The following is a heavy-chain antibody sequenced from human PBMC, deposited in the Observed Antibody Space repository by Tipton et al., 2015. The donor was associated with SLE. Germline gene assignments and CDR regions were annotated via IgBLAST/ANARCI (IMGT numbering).Heavy chain of an antibody. CDR3: ARPEDYYDSSGFDY. J-gene: IGHJ4*02. Sequence: QSGAEVKKPGASVKVSCKASGYTFTSYDINWVRQATGQGLEWMGWMNPNSGNTGYAQKFQGRVTMTRDTSISTAYMELSRLRSDDTAVYYCARPEDYYDSSGFDYWGQGTLVTVTS. D-gene: IGHD3-22*01. V-gene: IGHV1-8*01. CDR1: GYTFTSYD. CDR2: MNPNSGNT.